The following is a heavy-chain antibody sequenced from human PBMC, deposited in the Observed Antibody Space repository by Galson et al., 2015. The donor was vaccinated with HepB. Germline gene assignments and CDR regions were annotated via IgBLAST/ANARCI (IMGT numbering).Heavy chain of an antibody. CDR1: GYTFTSYA. J-gene: IGHJ2*01. V-gene: IGHV1-3*01. D-gene: IGHD2-15*01. Sequence: SVKVSCKASGYTFTSYAMHWVRQAPGQRLEWMGWINAGNGNTKYSQKFQGRVTITRDTSASTAYMELSSLRSEDTAVYYCARGGSAATYWYFDLWGRGTLVTVSS. CDR3: ARGGSAATYWYFDL. CDR2: INAGNGNT.